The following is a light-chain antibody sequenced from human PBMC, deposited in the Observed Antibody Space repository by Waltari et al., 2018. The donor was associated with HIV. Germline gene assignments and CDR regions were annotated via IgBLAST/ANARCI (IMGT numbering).Light chain of an antibody. V-gene: IGKV3-15*01. Sequence: IVMTQSPATLSVSPGETATLSCRASQGVSDNLAWYQQKPGQAPRLLIYGASFRATGIPVRFSGRGSGTEFTLTISSLQSEDFAIYYCQQYNDWPPWTFGQGTKVEIK. CDR2: GAS. CDR3: QQYNDWPPWT. CDR1: QGVSDN. J-gene: IGKJ1*01.